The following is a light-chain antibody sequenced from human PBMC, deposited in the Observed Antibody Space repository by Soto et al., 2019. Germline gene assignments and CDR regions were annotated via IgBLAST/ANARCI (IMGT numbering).Light chain of an antibody. CDR2: GNS. Sequence: QSVLTQPPSVSGAPGQRVTISCTGSSSNIGAGYDVHWYQQLPGTAPKLLIYGNSNRPSGVPDRFSGSKSGTSASLAITGLQAEDEADYSCQSYDRSRSAPYAFGTGTSSPS. CDR3: QSYDRSRSAPYA. J-gene: IGLJ1*01. V-gene: IGLV1-40*01. CDR1: SSNIGAGYD.